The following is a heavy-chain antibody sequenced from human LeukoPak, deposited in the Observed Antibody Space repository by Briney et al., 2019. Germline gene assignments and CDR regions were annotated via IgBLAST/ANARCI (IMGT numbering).Heavy chain of an antibody. V-gene: IGHV1-69*05. CDR2: IIPIFGTA. CDR3: ARVFRAYCSSTSCYWSNWFDP. J-gene: IGHJ5*02. D-gene: IGHD2-2*01. CDR1: GGTFSSYA. Sequence: GASVKVSCKASGGTFSSYAISWVRQAPGQGLEWMGGIIPIFGTANYAQKFQGRVTITTDESTSTAYMELSSLRSEDTAVYYCARVFRAYCSSTSCYWSNWFDPWGQGTLVTVSS.